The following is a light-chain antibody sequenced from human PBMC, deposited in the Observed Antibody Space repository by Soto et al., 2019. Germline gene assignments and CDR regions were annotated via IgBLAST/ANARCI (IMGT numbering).Light chain of an antibody. Sequence: EMVMTQSPATLSLSPGERATLSCRASRSVSTKLVWYQHKPGQPPRLLISGASARATGIPDRFSGSGSGTEFTLTIASLQSEDFAVYYCQQSDNWPPTFGQGTKVEIK. J-gene: IGKJ1*01. CDR2: GAS. CDR1: RSVSTK. V-gene: IGKV3-15*01. CDR3: QQSDNWPPT.